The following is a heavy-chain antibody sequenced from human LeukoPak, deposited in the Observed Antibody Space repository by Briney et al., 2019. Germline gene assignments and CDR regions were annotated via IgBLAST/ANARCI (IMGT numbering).Heavy chain of an antibody. CDR3: ARKSQMYYYWFGGGFDP. CDR1: GYSFTSYW. CDR2: IYPGDSDT. Sequence: GESLKISCKGSGYSFTSYWIGWVRQMPGKGLEWMGIIYPGDSDTRYSPSFQGQVTISADKSISTAYLQWSSLKASDTAMYYCARKSQMYYYWFGGGFDPWGQGTLVTVSS. D-gene: IGHD3-10*01. J-gene: IGHJ5*02. V-gene: IGHV5-51*01.